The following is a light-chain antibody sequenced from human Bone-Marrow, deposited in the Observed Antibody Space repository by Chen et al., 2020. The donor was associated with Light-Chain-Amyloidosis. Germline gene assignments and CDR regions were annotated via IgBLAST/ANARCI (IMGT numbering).Light chain of an antibody. J-gene: IGLJ2*01. CDR1: SSDVGGYNY. CDR3: SSFTRNNALV. V-gene: IGLV2-14*03. Sequence: QSALTQPASVSGSPRQSITIPCTGNSSDVGGYNYVSWYQQHPGKAPKLIIYDVTYRPSGVSNRFSGSNSGNTASLTISGLQAEDEADYYCSSFTRNNALVFGGGTKLTVL. CDR2: DVT.